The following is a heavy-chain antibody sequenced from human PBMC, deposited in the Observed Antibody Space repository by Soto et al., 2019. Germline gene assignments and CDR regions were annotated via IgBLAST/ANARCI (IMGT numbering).Heavy chain of an antibody. CDR1: GYSFTRYG. V-gene: IGHV1-18*01. J-gene: IGHJ6*02. CDR3: AMVDVYVTPSPQDV. Sequence: QVHLVQSGAEVKNPGASVKVSCKASGYSFTRYGIGWARQAPGQGLEWMGWINVYNGNTNYAQNLQGRLTLTTDTSTTTAYMELRSLRSNDTAIYYCAMVDVYVTPSPQDVWGQGTTVTVSS. D-gene: IGHD3-16*01. CDR2: INVYNGNT.